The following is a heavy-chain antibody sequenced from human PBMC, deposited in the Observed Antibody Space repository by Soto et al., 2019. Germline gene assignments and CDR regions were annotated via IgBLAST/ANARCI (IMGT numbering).Heavy chain of an antibody. V-gene: IGHV4-59*08. J-gene: IGHJ4*02. CDR2: IYYSGST. CDR3: ARLSSGYTYDY. D-gene: IGHD3-22*01. Sequence: SXTRSLTCTVSGGSIRSYYRSWIRQPPVKGLEWIGYIYYSGSTNYNPSLKSRVTISVDTSKNQFSLKLSSVTAADTAVYYCARLSSGYTYDYWGQGTLVTVSS. CDR1: GGSIRSYY.